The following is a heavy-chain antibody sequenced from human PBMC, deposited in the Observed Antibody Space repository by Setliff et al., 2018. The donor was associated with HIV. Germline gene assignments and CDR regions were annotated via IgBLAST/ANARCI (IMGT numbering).Heavy chain of an antibody. J-gene: IGHJ6*04. CDR1: GYTFTSYY. V-gene: IGHV1-46*01. Sequence: ASVKVSCKASGYTFTSYYMHWVRQAPGQGLEWMGIINPSGGSTTYAQKFQGRVTMTRDTSISTAYMELSSLTSEDTAVYYCARGKGVGGVIITGGLDVWGKGTTVTVSS. CDR2: INPSGGST. D-gene: IGHD3-10*01. CDR3: ARGKGVGGVIITGGLDV.